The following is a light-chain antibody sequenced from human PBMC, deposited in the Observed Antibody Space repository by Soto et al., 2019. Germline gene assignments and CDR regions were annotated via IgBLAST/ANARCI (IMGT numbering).Light chain of an antibody. J-gene: IGKJ1*01. Sequence: EIVLTQSPGTLSLSPGERATLSCRASQSVSSSYLAWYQQKPGQAPRLLIYGASSRATGIPDRFSGSGSGTDFTLTISSLEPDDFAVYSSQQSTTFGQGTKVDIK. CDR1: QSVSSSY. V-gene: IGKV3-20*01. CDR2: GAS. CDR3: QQSTT.